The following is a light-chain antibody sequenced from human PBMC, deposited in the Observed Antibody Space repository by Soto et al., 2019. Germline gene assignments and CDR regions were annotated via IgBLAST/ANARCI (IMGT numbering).Light chain of an antibody. J-gene: IGKJ1*01. CDR2: TAF. Sequence: AIQMTQSPSSLSASVGDRVIITCRASQDIRNDLAWYQQNPRRAPKLLIYTAFRLQTGVPSRFSGSGSGTDFALTISSLQPEDFATYSGLQNYNFPWTFGQGTKVEV. CDR3: LQNYNFPWT. V-gene: IGKV1-6*01. CDR1: QDIRND.